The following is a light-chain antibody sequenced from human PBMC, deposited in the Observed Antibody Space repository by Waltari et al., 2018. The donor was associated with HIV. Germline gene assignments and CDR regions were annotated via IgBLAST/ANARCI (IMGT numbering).Light chain of an antibody. CDR1: RSVVCGYSY. CDR3: SSYAGSNNVI. CDR2: EVS. Sequence: SPLAQPPSASVSPGPSVTLSCPRTRSVVCGYSYVSWYQQHPGKAPILMIYEVSKRPSGVPDRFSGSKSGNAASLTVSGLQAEDEADYYCSSYAGSNNVIFGGGTKLTVL. J-gene: IGLJ2*01. V-gene: IGLV2-8*01.